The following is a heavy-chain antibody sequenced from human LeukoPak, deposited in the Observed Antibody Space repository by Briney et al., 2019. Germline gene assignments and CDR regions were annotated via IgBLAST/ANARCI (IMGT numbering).Heavy chain of an antibody. V-gene: IGHV4-30-2*01. CDR2: IYHSGST. CDR3: ARLWVRFPVHDYGDSYFDY. J-gene: IGHJ4*02. D-gene: IGHD4-17*01. Sequence: SQTLSLTCAVSGGSISSGGYSWSWIRQPPGKGLEWIGYIYHSGSTYYNPSLKSRVTISVDRSKNQFSLKLSSVTAADTAVYYCARLWVRFPVHDYGDSYFDYWGQGTLVTVSS. CDR1: GGSISSGGYS.